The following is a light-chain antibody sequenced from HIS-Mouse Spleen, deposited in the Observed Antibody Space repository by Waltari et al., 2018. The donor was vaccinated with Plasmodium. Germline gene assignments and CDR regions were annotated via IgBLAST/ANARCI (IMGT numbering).Light chain of an antibody. V-gene: IGLV4-69*01. CDR3: QTWGTGMGV. CDR2: LNSDGSH. J-gene: IGLJ2*01. CDR1: SGHSSYA. Sequence: QLVLTQSPSASASLGASVKLTCTLRSGHSSYALATHQQQPAKGPRYLMKLNSDGSHSKGDGIPDRFSGSSSGAERYLTISSLQSEDEADYYCQTWGTGMGVFGGGTKLTVL.